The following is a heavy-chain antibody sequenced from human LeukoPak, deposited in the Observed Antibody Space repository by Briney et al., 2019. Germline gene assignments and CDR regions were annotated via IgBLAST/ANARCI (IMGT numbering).Heavy chain of an antibody. CDR3: ARDGPYGDQGRGAMDV. J-gene: IGHJ6*04. V-gene: IGHV3-30*04. CDR2: ISYDGSNK. Sequence: GRSLRLSCAASGFTFSSYPMDWVRQAPGKGLEWLAVISYDGSNKYYADSVKGRFTISRDNSKNTLYLQMNSLRVEDTAVYYCARDGPYGDQGRGAMDVWGEGTTVTVSS. D-gene: IGHD4-17*01. CDR1: GFTFSSYP.